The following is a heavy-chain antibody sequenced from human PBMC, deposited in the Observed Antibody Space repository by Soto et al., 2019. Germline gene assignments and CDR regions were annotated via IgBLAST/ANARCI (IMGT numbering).Heavy chain of an antibody. Sequence: ASVKVSCKASGYTFTSYAMHWVRQAPGQRLEWMGWINAGNGNTKYSQKFQGRVTITRDTSASTAYMELSSLRSEDTAVYYCARGYYDFWSGYYWFDYWGQGTLVTVS. J-gene: IGHJ4*02. CDR3: ARGYYDFWSGYYWFDY. CDR2: INAGNGNT. D-gene: IGHD3-3*01. V-gene: IGHV1-3*01. CDR1: GYTFTSYA.